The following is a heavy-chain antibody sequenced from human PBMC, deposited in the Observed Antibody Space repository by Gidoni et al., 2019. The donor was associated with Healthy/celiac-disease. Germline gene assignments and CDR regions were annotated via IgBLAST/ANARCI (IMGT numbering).Heavy chain of an antibody. CDR1: GLTFSSYW. V-gene: IGHV3-7*03. D-gene: IGHD6-13*01. CDR2: IKQDGSEK. J-gene: IGHJ4*02. Sequence: EVQLVESGGGWVQPGGSLRLSGAASGLTFSSYWMSWVRQAPGKGLELVANIKQDGSEKYYVDSVKGRFTISRDNAKNSLYLQMNSLRAEDTAVYYCARAGVLGYSDYWGQGTLVTVSS. CDR3: ARAGVLGYSDY.